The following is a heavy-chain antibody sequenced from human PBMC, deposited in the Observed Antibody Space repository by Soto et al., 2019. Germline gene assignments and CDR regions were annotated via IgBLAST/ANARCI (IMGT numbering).Heavy chain of an antibody. V-gene: IGHV3-74*01. CDR3: ARVDLDSWQVTLGS. D-gene: IGHD3-10*01. Sequence: EVQLVESGGGLVQPGGSLRLSCAASGFSFERYWMHWVRQAPGKGLMWVARIDKDGAVTNYAESVKGRFTISRDNAKNTVYLQMNSLRAEDSALYYCARVDLDSWQVTLGSWGQGTLVTVSS. CDR2: IDKDGAVT. J-gene: IGHJ5*02. CDR1: GFSFERYW.